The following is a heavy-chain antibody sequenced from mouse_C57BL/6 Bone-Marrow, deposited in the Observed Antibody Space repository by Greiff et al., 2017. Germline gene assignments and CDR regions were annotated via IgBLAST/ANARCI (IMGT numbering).Heavy chain of an antibody. V-gene: IGHV1-69*01. CDR1: GYTFNSYW. CDR3: ARGEINYLYWYFDV. Sequence: QVQLQQPGAELVMPGASVKLSCKASGYTFNSYWMHWVKQRPGQGLEWIGEIDPSDSYTNYNQKFKGKSTLTVDKSSSTAYMQLSSLTSEDSAVYYCARGEINYLYWYFDVWGTGTTVTVSS. J-gene: IGHJ1*03. D-gene: IGHD2-1*01. CDR2: IDPSDSYT.